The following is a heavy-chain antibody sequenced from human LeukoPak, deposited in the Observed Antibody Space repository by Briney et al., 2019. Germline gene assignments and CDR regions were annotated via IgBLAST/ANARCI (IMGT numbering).Heavy chain of an antibody. CDR1: AGSFSGYY. CDR3: ARERRRYGDYVSYCYYGMDV. J-gene: IGHJ6*02. V-gene: IGHV4-34*01. CDR2: INHSGST. Sequence: PSETLSLTCAVYAGSFSGYYWSWIRQPPGKGLEWIGEINHSGSTNYNPSLKSRVTISVDTSKNQFSLKVSSVTAADTAVYYCARERRRYGDYVSYCYYGMDVWGQGTTVTVSS. D-gene: IGHD4-17*01.